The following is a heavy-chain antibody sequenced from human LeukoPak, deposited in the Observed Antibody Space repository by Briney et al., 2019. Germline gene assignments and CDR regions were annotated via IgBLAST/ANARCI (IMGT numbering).Heavy chain of an antibody. CDR3: ARDNIAVAGTDY. V-gene: IGHV3-66*02. CDR1: GFSVSSNY. D-gene: IGHD6-19*01. Sequence: GGSLRLSCAASGFSVSSNYMSWVRQAPGKGLEWVSVIYSGGSIYYADSVKGRFTISRDNSKNTLYLQMNSLRGEDTAVYYCARDNIAVAGTDYWGQGTTVTVSS. CDR2: IYSGGSI. J-gene: IGHJ4*03.